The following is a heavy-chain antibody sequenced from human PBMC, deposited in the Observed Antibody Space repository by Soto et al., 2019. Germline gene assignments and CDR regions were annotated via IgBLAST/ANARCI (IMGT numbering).Heavy chain of an antibody. D-gene: IGHD6-13*01. J-gene: IGHJ4*02. CDR3: ATGGLAGPSWYFDY. V-gene: IGHV1-24*01. CDR2: FDPEDGET. Sequence: ASVKVSCKVSGYTLTELSMHWVRQAPGKGLEWMGGFDPEDGETIYAQKFQGRVTMTEDTSTDTAYMELSSLRSEDPAVYYCATGGLAGPSWYFDYWGQGTLVTVSS. CDR1: GYTLTELS.